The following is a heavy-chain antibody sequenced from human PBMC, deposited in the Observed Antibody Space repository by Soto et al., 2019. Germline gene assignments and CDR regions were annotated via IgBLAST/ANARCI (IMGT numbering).Heavy chain of an antibody. CDR2: INHSGST. V-gene: IGHV4-34*01. Sequence: PSETLSLTCAVYGGSFSGYYWSWIRQPPGKGLEWIGEINHSGSTNYNPSLKSRVTISVDTSKNQFSLKLSSVTAADTAVYYCARGRYCSSTSCPHRFDPWGQGTLVTVSS. CDR1: GGSFSGYY. J-gene: IGHJ5*02. CDR3: ARGRYCSSTSCPHRFDP. D-gene: IGHD2-2*01.